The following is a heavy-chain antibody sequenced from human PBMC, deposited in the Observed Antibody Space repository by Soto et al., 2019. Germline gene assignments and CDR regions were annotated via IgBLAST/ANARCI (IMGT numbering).Heavy chain of an antibody. CDR1: GFTFSSYA. D-gene: IGHD3-3*01. Sequence: PGGSLRLSCAASGFTFSSYAMHWVRQSPGKGVDCVAVISYDGSNKYYADSVKGRFTISRDNSKNTLYLQMNSLRAEDTAVYYCAKAGRRYYDFWSGNHPSERYGMDVWGQGTTVTVSS. CDR3: AKAGRRYYDFWSGNHPSERYGMDV. V-gene: IGHV3-30*04. J-gene: IGHJ6*02. CDR2: ISYDGSNK.